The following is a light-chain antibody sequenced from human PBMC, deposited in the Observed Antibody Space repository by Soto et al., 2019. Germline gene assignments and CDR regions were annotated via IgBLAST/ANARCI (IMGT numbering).Light chain of an antibody. Sequence: AILMTQSPSSFSASPGDRVTITCRASQGISSYLAWYQQKPGKAPKLLIYAASTLQSGVPSRFSGSGSGTDFTLTISCLQSEDFATYYCQQYYSYPITFGQGTRLEIK. J-gene: IGKJ5*01. CDR3: QQYYSYPIT. V-gene: IGKV1-8*01. CDR2: AAS. CDR1: QGISSY.